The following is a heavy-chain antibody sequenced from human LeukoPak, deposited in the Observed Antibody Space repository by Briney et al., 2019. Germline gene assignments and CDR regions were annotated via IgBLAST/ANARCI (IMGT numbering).Heavy chain of an antibody. CDR3: ARVFRGTYYNYYYMDI. D-gene: IGHD3-16*01. J-gene: IGHJ6*03. Sequence: SETLSLTCTVSDDSISSRSYFWGWIRRPPGKGLEWIGSIFYDGRTYYNASLKSRVTVSVDTSKNQFSLKLSSLTAADTAVYYCARVFRGTYYNYYYMDIWGKGTTVTVSS. CDR1: DDSISSRSYF. V-gene: IGHV4-39*07. CDR2: IFYDGRT.